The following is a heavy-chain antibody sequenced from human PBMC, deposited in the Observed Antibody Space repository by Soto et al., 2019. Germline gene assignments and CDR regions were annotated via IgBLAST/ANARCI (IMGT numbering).Heavy chain of an antibody. V-gene: IGHV3-30-3*01. D-gene: IGHD3-10*01. J-gene: IGHJ4*02. Sequence: QVQLVESGGGVVQPGRSLRLSCAASGFTFSSYAMHWVRQAPGKGLEWVAVISYDGSNKYYADSVKGRFTISRDNSKNTLYLQMNSLRAEDTAVYYCASDRYGSGSYYVAGYYFDYWGQGTLVTVSS. CDR1: GFTFSSYA. CDR3: ASDRYGSGSYYVAGYYFDY. CDR2: ISYDGSNK.